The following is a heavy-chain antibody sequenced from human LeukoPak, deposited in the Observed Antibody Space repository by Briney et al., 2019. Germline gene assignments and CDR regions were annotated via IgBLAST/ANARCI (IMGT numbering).Heavy chain of an antibody. D-gene: IGHD3-9*01. CDR1: GGSISSYY. V-gene: IGHV4-59*12. J-gene: IGHJ3*02. Sequence: PSETLSLTCTVSGGSISSYYWSWMRQPPGKGLEWIGYIYYSGSTNYNPSLKSRVTISVDTSKNQFSLKLSSVTAADTAVYYCARGNYDILTGYYYDAFDIWGQGTMVTVSS. CDR3: ARGNYDILTGYYYDAFDI. CDR2: IYYSGST.